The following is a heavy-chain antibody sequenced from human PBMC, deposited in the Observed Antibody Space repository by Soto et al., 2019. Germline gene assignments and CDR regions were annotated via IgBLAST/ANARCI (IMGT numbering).Heavy chain of an antibody. D-gene: IGHD5-18*01. J-gene: IGHJ3*02. V-gene: IGHV3-30*18. Sequence: QVQLVESGGGVVQPGRSLRLSCAASGFTFSSYGMHWVRQAPGKGLEWAAGLSYDGSNKYYADSVKGRFTISRDNSKNTLYLQMNSRRAEDTAVYYCAKYPGGYSDAFDIWVQGPMVTVSS. CDR1: GFTFSSYG. CDR3: AKYPGGYSDAFDI. CDR2: LSYDGSNK.